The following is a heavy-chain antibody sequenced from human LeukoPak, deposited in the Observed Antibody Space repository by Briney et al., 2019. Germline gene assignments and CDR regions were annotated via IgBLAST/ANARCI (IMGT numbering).Heavy chain of an antibody. J-gene: IGHJ6*03. CDR3: ARDVYGGQWLNYYYYYYMDV. CDR1: GFTFSSYS. V-gene: IGHV3-21*01. CDR2: ISSSSSYI. Sequence: GGSLRLSCAASGFTFSSYSMNWVRQAPGKGLEWVSSISSSSSYIYYADSVKGRFTISRDNAKNSLYLQMNSLRAEDTAVYYCARDVYGGQWLNYYYYYYMDVWGKGTTVTVSS. D-gene: IGHD6-19*01.